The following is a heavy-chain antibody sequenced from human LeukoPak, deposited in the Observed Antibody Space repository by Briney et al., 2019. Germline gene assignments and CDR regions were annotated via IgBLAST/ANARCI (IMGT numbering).Heavy chain of an antibody. J-gene: IGHJ5*02. Sequence: GGSLKLSCAASGFTFSSYGMSWVRQAPGKGLEWVSAISGSGGSTYYADSVKGRFTISRDNSKNTLYLQMNSLRAEDTAVYYCAKGFYGSGRPQNWFDLWGQGTLVTVSS. CDR3: AKGFYGSGRPQNWFDL. V-gene: IGHV3-23*01. CDR2: ISGSGGST. D-gene: IGHD3-10*01. CDR1: GFTFSSYG.